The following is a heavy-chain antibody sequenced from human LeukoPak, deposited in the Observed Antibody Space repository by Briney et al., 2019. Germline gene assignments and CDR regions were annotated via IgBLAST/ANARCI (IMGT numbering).Heavy chain of an antibody. Sequence: ASVKVSCKASGYTFTGSYMHWVRQAPGQGLEWMGWINPNSGGTNYAQKFQGRVTMTRDTSISTAYMELSRLTSDDTAVYYCARGSRPVYNLLTGKRYFDYWGQGTLLTVSS. CDR3: ARGSRPVYNLLTGKRYFDY. J-gene: IGHJ4*02. V-gene: IGHV1-2*02. CDR2: INPNSGGT. CDR1: GYTFTGSY. D-gene: IGHD3-9*01.